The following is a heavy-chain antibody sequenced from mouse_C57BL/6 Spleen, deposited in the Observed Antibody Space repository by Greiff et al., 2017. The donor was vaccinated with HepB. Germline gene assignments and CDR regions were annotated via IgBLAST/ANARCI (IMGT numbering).Heavy chain of an antibody. J-gene: IGHJ2*01. CDR3: ARGGLRREYYLDY. CDR1: GYTFTSYW. CDR2: INPSNGGT. D-gene: IGHD2-4*01. Sequence: QVHVKQPGTELVKPGASVKLSCKASGYTFTSYWMHWVKQRPGQGLEWIGNINPSNGGTNYNEKFKSKATLTVDKSSSTAYMQLSSLTSEDSAVYYCARGGLRREYYLDYWGQGTTLTVSS. V-gene: IGHV1-53*01.